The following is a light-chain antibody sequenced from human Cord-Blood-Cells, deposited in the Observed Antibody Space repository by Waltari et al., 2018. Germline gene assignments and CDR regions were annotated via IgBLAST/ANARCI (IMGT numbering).Light chain of an antibody. CDR1: QSISSY. J-gene: IGKJ4*01. CDR3: QPSYSTIT. CDR2: AAS. Sequence: DIQMTQSPSSLSASVGDRVTITCRARQSISSYLNWYQQKPGKAPKLLIYAASSLQSGVPSRFSASGSGKDFTHTISSLQPEDFATYYCQPSYSTITFGGGTKVEIK. V-gene: IGKV1-39*01.